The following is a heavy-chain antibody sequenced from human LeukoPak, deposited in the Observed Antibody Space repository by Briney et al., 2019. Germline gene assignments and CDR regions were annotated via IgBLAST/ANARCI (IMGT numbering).Heavy chain of an antibody. D-gene: IGHD4-17*01. Sequence: SETLSLTCTVSGGSISSYYWSWIRQPAGKGLEWIGRIYTSGSTNYNPSLKSRVTMSVDTSKNQSSLKLSSVTAADTAVYYCAREDPQTTVPEGMDVWGQGTTVTVSS. J-gene: IGHJ6*02. V-gene: IGHV4-4*07. CDR2: IYTSGST. CDR1: GGSISSYY. CDR3: AREDPQTTVPEGMDV.